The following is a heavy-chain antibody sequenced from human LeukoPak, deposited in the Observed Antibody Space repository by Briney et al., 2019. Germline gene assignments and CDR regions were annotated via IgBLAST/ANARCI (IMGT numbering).Heavy chain of an antibody. Sequence: PSETLSLTCTVSGGSISGYYWSWIRQPAGKGLEWIGRIYTSGSTNYNPSLKSRVTTSVDTSKNQFSLKLSSVTAADTAVYYCARAVEAYYYDSSGYGQYYFDYWGQGTLVTVSS. CDR2: IYTSGST. CDR1: GGSISGYY. CDR3: ARAVEAYYYDSSGYGQYYFDY. V-gene: IGHV4-4*07. J-gene: IGHJ4*02. D-gene: IGHD3-22*01.